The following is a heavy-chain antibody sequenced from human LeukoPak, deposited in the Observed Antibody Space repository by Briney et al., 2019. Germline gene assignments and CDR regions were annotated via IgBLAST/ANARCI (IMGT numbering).Heavy chain of an antibody. CDR2: IRSKIDGETA. V-gene: IGHV3-15*01. Sequence: GGSLRLSCAASGFTLTGAWMSWVRQAPGKGLEWVGRIRSKIDGETADYVAPVKGRFIISRDDSKNTLYLQMDSLKNEDTAVYYCTTERTWGQGTLVTVSS. CDR3: TTERT. CDR1: GFTLTGAW. J-gene: IGHJ5*02.